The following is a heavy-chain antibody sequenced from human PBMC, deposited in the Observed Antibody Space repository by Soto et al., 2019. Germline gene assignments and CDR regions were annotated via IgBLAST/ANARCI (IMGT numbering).Heavy chain of an antibody. J-gene: IGHJ4*02. CDR1: GYTFISYA. CDR3: ARASPYYDFWSGYSYYFDY. V-gene: IGHV1-3*01. D-gene: IGHD3-3*01. CDR2: INAGNGNT. Sequence: ASVKVSCKASGYTFISYAMHWVRQAPGQRLEWMGWINAGNGNTKYSQKFQGRVTITRDTSASTAYMELTSLRSEDTAVYYCARASPYYDFWSGYSYYFDYWGQGTLVTVSS.